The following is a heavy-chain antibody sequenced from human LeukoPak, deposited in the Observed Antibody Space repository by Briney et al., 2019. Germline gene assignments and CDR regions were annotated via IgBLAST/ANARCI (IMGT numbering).Heavy chain of an antibody. CDR2: IYTTGST. D-gene: IGHD6-19*01. CDR3: ARRIAVAGKAGFDY. Sequence: SETLSLTCTVSGGSISSHYWTWIRQPAGKGLEWIGRIYTTGSTNYNPSLNSRVTMSVDMSKNQFSLKLSSVTAADTAVYYCARRIAVAGKAGFDYWGQGTLVTVSS. CDR1: GGSISSHY. J-gene: IGHJ4*02. V-gene: IGHV4-4*07.